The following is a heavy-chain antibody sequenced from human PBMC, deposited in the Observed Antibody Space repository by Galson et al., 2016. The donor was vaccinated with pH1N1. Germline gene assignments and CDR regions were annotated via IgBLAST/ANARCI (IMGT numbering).Heavy chain of an antibody. Sequence: SGAEVKKPGESLKISCEGSGYRFSNSWIGWVRQMPGKGLEWMGIIYLGGSHIRYSPSFQGQVTVSADSYIDPVYLPWSSLKASDTAIYYCARQNDYGDYRRDAFYIWGQGTMVTVSS. V-gene: IGHV5-51*01. CDR2: IYLGGSHI. J-gene: IGHJ3*02. CDR1: GYRFSNSW. D-gene: IGHD4-17*01. CDR3: ARQNDYGDYRRDAFYI.